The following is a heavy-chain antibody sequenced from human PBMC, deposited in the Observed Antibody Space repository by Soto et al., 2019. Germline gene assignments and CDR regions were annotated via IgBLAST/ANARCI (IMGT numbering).Heavy chain of an antibody. D-gene: IGHD6-13*01. CDR3: ARDPQQLSQIRVYYYYGMDV. J-gene: IGHJ6*02. CDR2: INPNSGGT. Sequence: QVQLVQSGAEVKKPGASVKVSCKASGYTFTGYYMHWVRQAPGQGLEWMGWINPNSGGTNYAQKFQGRVTMTRDTAIITAYRELSRLRSDDPAVYYCARDPQQLSQIRVYYYYGMDVWGQGTTVTVSS. CDR1: GYTFTGYY. V-gene: IGHV1-2*02.